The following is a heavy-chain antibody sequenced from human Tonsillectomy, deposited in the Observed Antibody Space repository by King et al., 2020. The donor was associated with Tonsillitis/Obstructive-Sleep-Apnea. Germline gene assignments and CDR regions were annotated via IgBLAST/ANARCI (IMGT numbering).Heavy chain of an antibody. V-gene: IGHV3-21*01. Sequence: QLVQSGGGLVKPGGSLRLSCAASGFTFSSYSMNWVRQAPGKGLEWVSSISSSSSYIYYADSVKGRFTISRDNAKNSLYLQMNSLRAEDTAVYYCASVLGELNTGYFDYWGQGTLVTVSS. CDR3: ASVLGELNTGYFDY. CDR2: ISSSSSYI. J-gene: IGHJ4*02. D-gene: IGHD3-16*01. CDR1: GFTFSSYS.